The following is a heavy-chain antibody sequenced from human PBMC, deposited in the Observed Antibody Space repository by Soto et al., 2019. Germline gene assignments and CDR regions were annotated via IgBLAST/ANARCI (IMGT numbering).Heavy chain of an antibody. D-gene: IGHD5-12*01. CDR2: ISSSSGST. Sequence: SGGSLRLSCAASGFTFSDYYMSWIRQAPGKGLEYISYISSSSGSTNYADSVKGRFTISRDNAKNSLYLQMSSLRAEDTAVYYCARDRCGYDRLYYYHGMDVWGQGTTVTVSS. V-gene: IGHV3-11*06. J-gene: IGHJ6*02. CDR3: ARDRCGYDRLYYYHGMDV. CDR1: GFTFSDYY.